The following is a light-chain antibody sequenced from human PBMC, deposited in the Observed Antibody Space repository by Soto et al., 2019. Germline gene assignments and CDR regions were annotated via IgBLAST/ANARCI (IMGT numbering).Light chain of an antibody. J-gene: IGKJ1*01. CDR3: QQRLNWPPG. CDR1: QSVSSY. Sequence: EIVLTQSPATLSLSPGERATLSCRASQSVSSYLAWYQQKPGQAPRFLIYDASNRATGIPARFSGSRSGTDFTLTISDLEPADFGLYYCQQRLNWPPGFGQGTKVDI. CDR2: DAS. V-gene: IGKV3-11*01.